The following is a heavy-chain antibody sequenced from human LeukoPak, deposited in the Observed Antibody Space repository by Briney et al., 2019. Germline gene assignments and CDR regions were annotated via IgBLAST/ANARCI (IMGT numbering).Heavy chain of an antibody. D-gene: IGHD3-16*01. V-gene: IGHV5-51*01. CDR1: GYTFTSYW. CDR2: IYPGDSDT. CDR3: ARHTYLGLGPYYYYMDV. Sequence: KVSCKASGYTFTSYWIGWVRQMPGKGLEWMGIIYPGDSDTRYSPSFQGQVTISADKSISTAYLQWSSLKASDTAMYYCARHTYLGLGPYYYYMDVWGKGTTVTVSS. J-gene: IGHJ6*03.